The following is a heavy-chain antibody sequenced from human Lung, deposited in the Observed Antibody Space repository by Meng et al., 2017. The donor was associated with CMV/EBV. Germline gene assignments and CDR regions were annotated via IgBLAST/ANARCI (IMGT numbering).Heavy chain of an antibody. CDR3: ARDVLAYHYDPAGGMDV. V-gene: IGHV3-30*02. CDR2: VRHDNTYP. Sequence: GESLKISCAASGISFSTYALHRVRQAPGKGLEWVAFVRHDNTYPYYGDSVKGRFTIFRDNAQNTLYLQMASLTDDETAVYFCARDVLAYHYDPAGGMDVWGKGXTVTVSS. CDR1: GISFSTYA. J-gene: IGHJ6*01. D-gene: IGHD3-22*01.